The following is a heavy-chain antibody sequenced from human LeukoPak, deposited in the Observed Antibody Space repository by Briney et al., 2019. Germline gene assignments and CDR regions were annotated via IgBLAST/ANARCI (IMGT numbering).Heavy chain of an antibody. D-gene: IGHD3-22*01. CDR2: INPNSGGT. CDR1: GYTFTGYY. Sequence: ASVKVSCKASGYTFTGYYMHWVRQAPGQGLEWMGWINPNSGGTNYAQKFRGWVTMTRDTSISTAYMELSRLRSDDTAVYYCARATYYYDSSGYSEFDYWGQGTLVTVSS. V-gene: IGHV1-2*04. CDR3: ARATYYYDSSGYSEFDY. J-gene: IGHJ4*02.